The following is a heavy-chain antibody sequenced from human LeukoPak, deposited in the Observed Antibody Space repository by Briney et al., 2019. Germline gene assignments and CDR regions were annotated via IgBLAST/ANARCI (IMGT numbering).Heavy chain of an antibody. CDR1: GFTFSSYG. D-gene: IGHD2-21*02. J-gene: IGHJ4*02. CDR3: ARSGVVTTVNYGAY. V-gene: IGHV3-30*02. Sequence: PGGSLRLSCAASGFTFSSYGMHWVRQAPGKGLEWVAFIRYDGSNKYYADSVKGRFTISRDNAKNSLYLQMNSLRAEDTAVYYCARSGVVTTVNYGAYWGQGTLVTVSS. CDR2: IRYDGSNK.